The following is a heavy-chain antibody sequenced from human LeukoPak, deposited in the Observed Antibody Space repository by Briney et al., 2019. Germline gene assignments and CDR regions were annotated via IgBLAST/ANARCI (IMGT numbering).Heavy chain of an antibody. CDR1: GGSISSSSYY. J-gene: IGHJ6*03. D-gene: IGHD3-3*01. V-gene: IGHV4-39*07. Sequence: SETLSLTCTVSGGSISSSSYYWGWIRQPPGKGLEWIGSIYYSGSTYYNPSLKSRVTISVDKSKNQFSLKLSSVTAADTAVYYCAGGRITIFGVVPRHYYYYMDVWGKGTTVTVSS. CDR3: AGGRITIFGVVPRHYYYYMDV. CDR2: IYYSGST.